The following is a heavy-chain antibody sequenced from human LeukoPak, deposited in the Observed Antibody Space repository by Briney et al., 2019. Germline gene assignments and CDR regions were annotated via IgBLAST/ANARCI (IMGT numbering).Heavy chain of an antibody. Sequence: AGGSLRLSCAASGFTFSDYSMNWVRQAPGKGLEWVSSIGSSSSYTYYADSVKGRFTISRDNAKNSLYLQMSSLRAEDTAVYYCAREFIYDTSGHYLGDFDCWGQGTLVTASS. CDR3: AREFIYDTSGHYLGDFDC. D-gene: IGHD3-22*01. J-gene: IGHJ4*02. CDR2: IGSSSSYT. V-gene: IGHV3-21*01. CDR1: GFTFSDYS.